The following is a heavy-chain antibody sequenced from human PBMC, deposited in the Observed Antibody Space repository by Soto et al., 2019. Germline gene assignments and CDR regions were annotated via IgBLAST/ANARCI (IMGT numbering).Heavy chain of an antibody. J-gene: IGHJ6*02. Sequence: EVQLVESGGGLVQPGRSLRLSCAALGFTFDDYAIHWVRQAPGKGLEWVSGISWNSGTETYADSVKGRFTISRDNAMNSLYLQMNSLRVEDTALYYCVKDSNYYGMDVWGQGTTVTVSS. CDR3: VKDSNYYGMDV. CDR1: GFTFDDYA. V-gene: IGHV3-9*01. CDR2: ISWNSGTE.